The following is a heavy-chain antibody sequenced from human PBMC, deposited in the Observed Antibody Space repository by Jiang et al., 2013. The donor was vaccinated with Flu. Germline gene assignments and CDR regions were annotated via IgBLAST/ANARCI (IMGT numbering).Heavy chain of an antibody. D-gene: IGHD4-23*01. CDR3: AKAPTTVVTPGRFDY. Sequence: SCAASGFTFSSYGMHWVRQAPGKGLEWVAFIRYDGSNKYYADSVKGRFTISRDNSKNTLYLQMNSLRAEDTAVYYCAKAPTTVVTPGRFDYWGQGTLVTVSS. J-gene: IGHJ4*02. CDR2: IRYDGSNK. V-gene: IGHV3-30*02. CDR1: GFTFSSYG.